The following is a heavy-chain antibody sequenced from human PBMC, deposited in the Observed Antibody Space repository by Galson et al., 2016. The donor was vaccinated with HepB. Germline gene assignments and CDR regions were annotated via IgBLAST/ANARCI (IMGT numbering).Heavy chain of an antibody. CDR3: ASVRVGCSQTRCYIDD. CDR1: GGSISSDKW. V-gene: IGHV4-4*02. D-gene: IGHD6-19*01. Sequence: SETLSLTCAVSGGSISSDKWWTWVRQSPGKGLEWIGENYSGTTNYNPSLKNGVNISLDKSRTHFSLSLNSVTAADTAVYYCASVRVGCSQTRCYIDDWGQGTLVTVSS. J-gene: IGHJ4*02. CDR2: NYSGTT.